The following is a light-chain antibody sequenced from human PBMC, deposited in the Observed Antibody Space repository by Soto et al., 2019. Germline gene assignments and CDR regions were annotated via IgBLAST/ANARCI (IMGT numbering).Light chain of an antibody. CDR2: DVS. CDR1: SSEVGGYNY. CDR3: SSYTSSSTLYVV. V-gene: IGLV2-14*01. Sequence: QSALTQPASVSGSAGQSITISCTGTSSEVGGYNYVSWYQQHPGKAPKLMIYDVSNRPSGVSNRFSGSKSGNTASLTISGLQAEDEAGYYCSSYTSSSTLYVVFGGGTKLT. J-gene: IGLJ2*01.